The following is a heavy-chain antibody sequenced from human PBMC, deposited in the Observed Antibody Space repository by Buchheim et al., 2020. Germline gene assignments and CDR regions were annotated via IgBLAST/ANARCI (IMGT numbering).Heavy chain of an antibody. J-gene: IGHJ4*02. D-gene: IGHD6-6*01. CDR2: ISSSSSTI. V-gene: IGHV3-48*04. CDR3: ARAIRLTQAARRPFDY. Sequence: EVQLVESGGGLVQPGGSLRLSCAASGFTFSSYSMNWVRQAPGKGLEWVSYISSSSSTIYYADSVKGRLTISRDNAKNSLCLQMNSLRAEDTAVYYCARAIRLTQAARRPFDYWGQGTL. CDR1: GFTFSSYS.